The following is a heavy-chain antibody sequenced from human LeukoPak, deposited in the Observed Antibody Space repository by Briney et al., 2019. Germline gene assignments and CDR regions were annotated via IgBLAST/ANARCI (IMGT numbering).Heavy chain of an antibody. V-gene: IGHV3-53*01. J-gene: IGHJ4*02. CDR2: IYSGGST. CDR1: GFTVSSNY. D-gene: IGHD3-22*01. Sequence: PGGSLRLSRAASGFTVSSNYMSWVRQAPGKGLEWVSVIYSGGSTYYADSVKGRFTISRDNSKHTLYLQMNSLRAEDTAVYYCAIRGENGSTGSRTDYWGQGTLVTVSS. CDR3: AIRGENGSTGSRTDY.